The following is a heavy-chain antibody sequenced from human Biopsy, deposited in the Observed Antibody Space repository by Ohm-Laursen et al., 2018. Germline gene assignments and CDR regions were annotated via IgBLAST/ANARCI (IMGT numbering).Heavy chain of an antibody. J-gene: IGHJ6*02. D-gene: IGHD3-9*01. CDR3: ARDETGSSVFGPYYYGMDV. CDR2: INPTGGTT. Sequence: ASVKVSCKASGYSFTKYYINWVRQVPGQGLEWMGIINPTGGTTSYAEKFQGRVTLTRDTSTGTVYLELNSLIYEDTALYYCARDETGSSVFGPYYYGMDVWGQGTTVTVSS. V-gene: IGHV1-46*01. CDR1: GYSFTKYY.